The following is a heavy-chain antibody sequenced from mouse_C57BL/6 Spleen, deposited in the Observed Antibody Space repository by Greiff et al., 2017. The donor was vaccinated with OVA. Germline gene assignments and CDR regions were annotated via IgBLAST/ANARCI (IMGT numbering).Heavy chain of an antibody. D-gene: IGHD1-1*01. Sequence: QVQLQQSGAELVKPGASVKLSCKASGYTFTEYTIHWVKQRSGPGLEWIGWFYPGSGSIKYNEKFKDKATLTADKSSSTGYMELSRLTSEDSAVYFCARHEEDYYGSSDEAWCADWGQGTLVTVSA. CDR1: GYTFTEYT. CDR3: ARHEEDYYGSSDEAWCAD. CDR2: FYPGSGSI. V-gene: IGHV1-62-2*01. J-gene: IGHJ3*01.